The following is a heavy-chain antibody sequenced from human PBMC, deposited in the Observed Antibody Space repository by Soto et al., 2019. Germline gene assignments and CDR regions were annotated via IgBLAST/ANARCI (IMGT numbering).Heavy chain of an antibody. CDR1: GGSISSGGYY. CDR2: IYYSGST. V-gene: IGHV4-31*03. D-gene: IGHD6-19*01. Sequence: PSETVSLTCTVSGGSISSGGYYWSWIRQHPGKGLEWIGYIYYSGSTYYNPSLKSRVTVSVDTSKNQFSLKLSSVTAADTAVYYCARELGGPQWLVLRGWFDPWGQGTLVTVSS. CDR3: ARELGGPQWLVLRGWFDP. J-gene: IGHJ5*02.